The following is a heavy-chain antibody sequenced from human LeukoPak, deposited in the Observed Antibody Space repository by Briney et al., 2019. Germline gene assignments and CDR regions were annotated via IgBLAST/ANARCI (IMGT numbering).Heavy chain of an antibody. J-gene: IGHJ4*02. CDR2: THHSGST. CDR3: ARGDILTGYYPEY. D-gene: IGHD3-9*01. Sequence: SETLSLTCAVYGGSFSGYYWSWIRQPPGKGLEWIGETHHSGSTSYNPSLKSRVTISIDTSKSQFSLKLSSVTAADTAVYYCARGDILTGYYPEYWGQGTLVTVSS. V-gene: IGHV4-34*01. CDR1: GGSFSGYY.